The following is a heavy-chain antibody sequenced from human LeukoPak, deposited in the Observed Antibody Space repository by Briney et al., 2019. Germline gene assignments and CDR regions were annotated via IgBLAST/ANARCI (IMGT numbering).Heavy chain of an antibody. Sequence: PGGSLRLSCAASAFTFSSYWMSWVRQAPGKGLEWVANIKQDGSEKYYVDSVKGRFTISRDNAKNSLYLQMNSLRAEDTAVYYCARGPYNYCSGGSCSFDCWGQGTLVTVSS. D-gene: IGHD2-15*01. J-gene: IGHJ4*02. CDR3: ARGPYNYCSGGSCSFDC. CDR2: IKQDGSEK. CDR1: AFTFSSYW. V-gene: IGHV3-7*03.